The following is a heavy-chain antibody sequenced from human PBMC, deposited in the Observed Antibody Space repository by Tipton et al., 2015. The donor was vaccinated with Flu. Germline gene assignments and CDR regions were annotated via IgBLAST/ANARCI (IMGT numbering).Heavy chain of an antibody. CDR1: GGSISSGNW. J-gene: IGHJ6*02. CDR2: ISHSGDT. Sequence: LSLTCVVSGGSISSGNWWSWVRQPPGKGLEWIGQISHSGDTNYNPPLMSRVTISVDRSKNQFSLKLSSVTAADTAMYYCARVVDAFCSDNGCHPSYPHCMDVWGQGTTVTVSS. CDR3: ARVVDAFCSDNGCHPSYPHCMDV. V-gene: IGHV4-4*02. D-gene: IGHD2-15*01.